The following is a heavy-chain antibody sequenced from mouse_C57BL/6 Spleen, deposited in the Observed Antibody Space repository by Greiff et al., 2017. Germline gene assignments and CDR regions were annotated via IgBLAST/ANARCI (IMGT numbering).Heavy chain of an antibody. J-gene: IGHJ2*01. CDR3: ARAGGNELDY. V-gene: IGHV1-54*01. Sequence: QVQLKQSGAELVRPGTSVKVSCKASGYAFTNYLIEWVKQRPGQGLEWIGVINPGSGGTNYNEKFKGKATLTADKSSSTAYMQLSSLTSEDSAVYFCARAGGNELDYWGQGTTLTVSS. D-gene: IGHD2-1*01. CDR1: GYAFTNYL. CDR2: INPGSGGT.